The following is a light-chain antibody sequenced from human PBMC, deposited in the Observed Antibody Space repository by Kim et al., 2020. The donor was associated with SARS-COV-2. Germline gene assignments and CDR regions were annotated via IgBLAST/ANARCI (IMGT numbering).Light chain of an antibody. CDR2: YDS. V-gene: IGLV3-21*04. CDR1: NIGSKS. J-gene: IGLJ3*02. CDR3: QIWDSGSDHRV. Sequence: APGETARITCGGNNIGSKSVHWYQQKPGQAPVLVIYYDSVRPSGIPERFSGSNSGNTATLTIRRVEAGDEADYYCQIWDSGSDHRVFGGGTQLTVL.